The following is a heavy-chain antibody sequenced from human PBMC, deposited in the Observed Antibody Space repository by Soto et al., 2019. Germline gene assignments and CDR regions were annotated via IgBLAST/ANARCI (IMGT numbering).Heavy chain of an antibody. CDR2: INPSGGST. CDR3: ATDISSAAGMIY. J-gene: IGHJ4*02. V-gene: IGHV1-46*01. Sequence: QVQLVQSGAEVKKPGASVKVSCKASGYTFTSYYMHWVRQAPGQGLEWMGIINPSGGSTSYAQKFQRRVTMTRDTSTSTVYMELSSLRSEDTAVYYCATDISSAAGMIYWGQGTLVTVSS. CDR1: GYTFTSYY. D-gene: IGHD6-13*01.